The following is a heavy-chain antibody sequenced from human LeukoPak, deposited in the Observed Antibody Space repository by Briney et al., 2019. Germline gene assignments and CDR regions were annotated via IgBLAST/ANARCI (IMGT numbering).Heavy chain of an antibody. V-gene: IGHV3-48*03. CDR3: ARDGRWINYYDGSSPV. CDR1: GFMFSTYE. CDR2: ISYNGQRI. J-gene: IGHJ4*02. D-gene: IGHD3-22*01. Sequence: PGGSLRLSCAASGFMFSTYEMNWVRQAPGKGLEWLSYISYNGQRIFYADSVKGRFTISRDNAKNSLYLQMNSLRVEDTGVYYCARDGRWINYYDGSSPVWGQGALVTVSS.